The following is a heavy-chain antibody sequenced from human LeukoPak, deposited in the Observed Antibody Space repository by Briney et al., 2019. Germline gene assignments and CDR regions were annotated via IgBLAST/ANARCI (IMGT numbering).Heavy chain of an antibody. D-gene: IGHD5-24*01. CDR3: AKDKQLST. CDR2: ISSSGNNA. J-gene: IGHJ3*01. V-gene: IGHV3-23*01. CDR1: GFTFSSYV. Sequence: GGSLRLSCAASGFTFSSYVMTWVRQAPGKGLEWVSLISSSGNNAYYADSVKGRFTISRDNSKNTLSLQMNSLRVEDTAIYYCAKDKQLSTWGLGTMVTVSS.